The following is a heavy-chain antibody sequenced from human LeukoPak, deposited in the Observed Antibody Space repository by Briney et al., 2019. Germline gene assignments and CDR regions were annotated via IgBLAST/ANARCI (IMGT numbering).Heavy chain of an antibody. J-gene: IGHJ4*02. CDR1: GFTFCCLS. CDR3: AKESSIAVAGLPGFDY. CDR2: FSGSGGST. D-gene: IGHD6-19*01. V-gene: IGHV3-23*01. Sequence: GGSLRIFFAAPGFTFCCLSMSLGRPAPGEGPEVVSAFSGSGGSTYYADSVKGRFTISRDNSKNTLYLQMNSLRADDTAVYYCAKESSIAVAGLPGFDYWGQGTLVTVSS.